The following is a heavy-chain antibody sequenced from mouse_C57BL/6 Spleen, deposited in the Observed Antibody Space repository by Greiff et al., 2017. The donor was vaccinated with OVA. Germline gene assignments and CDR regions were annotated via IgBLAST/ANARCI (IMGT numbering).Heavy chain of an antibody. CDR2: INPSTGGT. V-gene: IGHV1-42*01. CDR1: GYSFTGYY. Sequence: VQLQHSGPELVKPGASVKISCKASGYSFTGYYMNWVKQSPEKSLEWIGEINPSTGGTTYNQKFKAKATLTVDKSSSTAYMQLKSLTSEDSAVYYCARPSIDSFDYWGQGTTLTVSS. J-gene: IGHJ2*01. D-gene: IGHD2-4*01. CDR3: ARPSIDSFDY.